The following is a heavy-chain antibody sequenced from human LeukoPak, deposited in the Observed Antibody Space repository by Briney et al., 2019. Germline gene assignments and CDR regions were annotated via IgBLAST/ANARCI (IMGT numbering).Heavy chain of an antibody. V-gene: IGHV4-34*01. CDR1: GGPFSGYY. D-gene: IGHD4-17*01. CDR3: ARGQGTVTTH. CDR2: INHSGSA. J-gene: IGHJ4*02. Sequence: SETLSLTCAVSGGPFSGYYWAWIRQPPGKGLEWIGEINHSGSANYNPSLMSRVTISLDTSKNHFSLNLSSVTAADTAVYYCARGQGTVTTHWGQGTLVTVSS.